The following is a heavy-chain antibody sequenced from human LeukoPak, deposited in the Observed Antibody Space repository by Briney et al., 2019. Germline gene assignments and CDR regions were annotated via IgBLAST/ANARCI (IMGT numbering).Heavy chain of an antibody. CDR2: ISSSSSYI. J-gene: IGHJ4*02. V-gene: IGHV3-21*01. CDR1: GFTFSSYS. CDR3: ARGGSTSAQDY. D-gene: IGHD2-2*01. Sequence: PGGSLRPSCAASGFTFSSYSMNWVRQAPGKGLEWVSSISSSSSYIYYADSVKGRFTISRDNAKNSLYLQMNSLRAEDTAVYYCARGGSTSAQDYWGQGTLVTVSS.